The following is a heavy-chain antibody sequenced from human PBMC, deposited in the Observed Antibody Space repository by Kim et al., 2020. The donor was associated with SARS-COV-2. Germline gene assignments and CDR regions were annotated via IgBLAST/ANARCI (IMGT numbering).Heavy chain of an antibody. J-gene: IGHJ5*02. Sequence: ASVKVSCKASGYTFTSYGISWVRQAPGQGLEWMGWISAYNGNTNYAQKLQGRVTMTTDTSTSTAYMELRSLRSDDTAVYYCARDGRYCSGGSCYPNWFDPWGQGTLVTVSS. CDR1: GYTFTSYG. V-gene: IGHV1-18*01. CDR3: ARDGRYCSGGSCYPNWFDP. D-gene: IGHD2-15*01. CDR2: ISAYNGNT.